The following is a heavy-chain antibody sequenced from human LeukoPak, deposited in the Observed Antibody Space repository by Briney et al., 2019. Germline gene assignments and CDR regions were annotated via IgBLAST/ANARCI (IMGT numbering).Heavy chain of an antibody. V-gene: IGHV1-46*01. J-gene: IGHJ4*02. CDR3: ARWAVSGNFDY. Sequence: ASVKVSCKASGYTFTSYYMHWVRQAPGQGLEWMGIINPSGGSTSYAQKFQGRVTMTRDTSISTAYMELSRLRSDDTALYYRARWAVSGNFDYWGQGTLVTVSS. CDR2: INPSGGST. CDR1: GYTFTSYY. D-gene: IGHD6-19*01.